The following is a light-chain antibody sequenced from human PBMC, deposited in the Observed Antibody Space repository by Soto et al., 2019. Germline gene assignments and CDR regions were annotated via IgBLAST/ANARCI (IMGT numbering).Light chain of an antibody. CDR3: QSYGGSRRADG. V-gene: IGLV1-40*01. J-gene: IGLJ1*01. Sequence: QSVLTQAPSVSGAPVQRGTISRPGRSSDTGANYGGHGYRQLAGKAPKLVSVPNTNLTKGVPGRFAGAMSGTGALLTTTGLQADDEADYYCQSYGGSRRADGFGTGTKVTVL. CDR2: PNT. CDR1: SSDTGANYG.